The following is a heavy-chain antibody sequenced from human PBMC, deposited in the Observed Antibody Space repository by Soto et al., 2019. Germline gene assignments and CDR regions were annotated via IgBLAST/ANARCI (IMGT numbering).Heavy chain of an antibody. V-gene: IGHV3-48*02. CDR3: ARDNGMAGSFDP. CDR1: GFAFSTYS. D-gene: IGHD2-8*01. Sequence: QLVESGGGLVQPGGSLRLSCAASGFAFSTYSMNWVRQAPGKGLEWVSYISFSSTTIFYADSVRGRFTISRDNAKNSLYLQMNTLRDEDTAVYCCARDNGMAGSFDPWGQGTLVTVSS. CDR2: ISFSSTTI. J-gene: IGHJ5*02.